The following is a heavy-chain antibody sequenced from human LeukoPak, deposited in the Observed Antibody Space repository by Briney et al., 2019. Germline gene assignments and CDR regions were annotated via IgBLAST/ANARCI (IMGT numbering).Heavy chain of an antibody. J-gene: IGHJ5*02. Sequence: GASVKVSCKASGYTFTSYGISWVRQAPGQGLERMGWISAYNGNTNYAQKLQGRVTMTTDTSTSTAYMELRSLRSDDTAVYYCARVIYCSSTSCEVSRQYNWFDPWGQGTLVTVSS. CDR2: ISAYNGNT. CDR1: GYTFTSYG. D-gene: IGHD2-2*01. CDR3: ARVIYCSSTSCEVSRQYNWFDP. V-gene: IGHV1-18*01.